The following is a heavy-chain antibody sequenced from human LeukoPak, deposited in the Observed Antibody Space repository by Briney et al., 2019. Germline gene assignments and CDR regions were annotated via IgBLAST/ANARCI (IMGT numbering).Heavy chain of an antibody. J-gene: IGHJ5*02. CDR3: AKGRTYSSSWYGRWFDP. D-gene: IGHD6-13*01. Sequence: GGSLRLSCAASGFTFSSYGMHWVRQAPGKGLEWVAVISYDGSNKYYADSVKGRFTISRDNSKNSLYLQMNSLRAEDTAVYYCAKGRTYSSSWYGRWFDPWGQGTLATVSS. CDR2: ISYDGSNK. CDR1: GFTFSSYG. V-gene: IGHV3-30*18.